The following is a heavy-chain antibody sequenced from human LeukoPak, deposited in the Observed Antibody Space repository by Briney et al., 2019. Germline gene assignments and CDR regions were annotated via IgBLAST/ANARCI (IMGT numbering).Heavy chain of an antibody. CDR3: ASASVVVPAAMYNYYYYYMDV. Sequence: PSETLSLTCTVSGGSISSYYWSWIRQPAGKGLEWIGRIYTSGSTNYNPSLKSRVPMSVDTSKNQFSLKLSSVTAADTAVYYCASASVVVPAAMYNYYYYYMDVWGKGTTVTVSS. V-gene: IGHV4-4*07. D-gene: IGHD2-2*01. J-gene: IGHJ6*03. CDR1: GGSISSYY. CDR2: IYTSGST.